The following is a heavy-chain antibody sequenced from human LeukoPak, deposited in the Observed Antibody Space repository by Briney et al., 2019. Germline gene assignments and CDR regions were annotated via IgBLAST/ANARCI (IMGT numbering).Heavy chain of an antibody. Sequence: GGSLRLSCAASGFTFSSYSMNWVRQAPGKGLEWVSSISSSSSYIYYVDSVKGRFTISRDNAKNSLYLQMNSLRAEDTAVYYCARERSYFDYWGQGTLVTVSS. V-gene: IGHV3-21*01. CDR1: GFTFSSYS. CDR2: ISSSSSYI. J-gene: IGHJ4*02. CDR3: ARERSYFDY.